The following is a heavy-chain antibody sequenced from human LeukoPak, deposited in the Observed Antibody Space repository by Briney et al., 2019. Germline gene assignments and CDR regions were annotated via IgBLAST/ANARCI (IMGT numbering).Heavy chain of an antibody. D-gene: IGHD2-21*02. Sequence: GGSLRLSCAASGFTFNRYAMHWVRQAPGKGLEWVAAISYDGSNRYYADSVKGRFTISRDNSNNTLFLQLNSLRPEATAVYYCTRVYCGADCYNNYYYGMDVWGQGTTVTASS. J-gene: IGHJ6*02. CDR3: TRVYCGADCYNNYYYGMDV. CDR1: GFTFNRYA. CDR2: ISYDGSNR. V-gene: IGHV3-30*04.